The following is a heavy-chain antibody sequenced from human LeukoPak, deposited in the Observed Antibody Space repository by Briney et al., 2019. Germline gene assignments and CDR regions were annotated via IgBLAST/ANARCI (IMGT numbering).Heavy chain of an antibody. CDR1: GFTVSSNY. J-gene: IGHJ4*02. CDR2: IYSGGST. Sequence: GGSLRLSCAASGFTVSSNYMSWARQAPGKGLEWVSVIYSGGSTYYADSVKGRFTISRDNSKNTLYLQMNSLRAEDTAVYYCARVAGYFSYYFDYWGQGTLVTVSS. CDR3: ARVAGYFSYYFDY. V-gene: IGHV3-53*01. D-gene: IGHD6-13*01.